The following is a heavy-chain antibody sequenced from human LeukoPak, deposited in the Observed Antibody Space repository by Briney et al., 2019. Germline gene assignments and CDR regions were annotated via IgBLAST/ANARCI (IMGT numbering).Heavy chain of an antibody. D-gene: IGHD4-17*01. V-gene: IGHV1-69*13. J-gene: IGHJ5*02. Sequence: SVKVSCKASGGTSSNYAISWVRQAPAQGLEWMGVFIPIFGTANYAQKFQGRVTITADESTSTAYMELSSLRSEDTAVYYCARATVTTYNWFDPWGQGTLVTVSS. CDR1: GGTSSNYA. CDR2: FIPIFGTA. CDR3: ARATVTTYNWFDP.